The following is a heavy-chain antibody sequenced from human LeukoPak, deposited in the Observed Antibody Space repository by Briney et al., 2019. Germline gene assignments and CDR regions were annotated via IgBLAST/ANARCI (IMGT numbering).Heavy chain of an antibody. CDR1: GYSISSGYY. Sequence: SETLSLTCAVSGYSISSGYYWGWIRQPPGNGLGCIGSIYHSGNTYYNPSLKSRVTISVDKSKNQFSLKLSSVTAADTAVYYCARNYGDSLDYWGQGTLVTVSS. D-gene: IGHD4-17*01. J-gene: IGHJ4*02. CDR2: IYHSGNT. V-gene: IGHV4-38-2*01. CDR3: ARNYGDSLDY.